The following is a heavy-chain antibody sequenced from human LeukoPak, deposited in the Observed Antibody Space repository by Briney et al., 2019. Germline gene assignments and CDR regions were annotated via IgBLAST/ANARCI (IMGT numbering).Heavy chain of an antibody. CDR3: ARARSYCGGDCYSSPYFDY. CDR1: GGSISSYY. Sequence: SETLSLTCTVSGGSISSYYWSWIRQPPGKGLEWIGYIYYSGSTNYNPSPKSRVTISVDTSKNQFSLKLSSVTAADTAVYYCARARSYCGGDCYSSPYFDYWGQGTPVTVSS. CDR2: IYYSGST. D-gene: IGHD2-21*02. J-gene: IGHJ4*02. V-gene: IGHV4-59*01.